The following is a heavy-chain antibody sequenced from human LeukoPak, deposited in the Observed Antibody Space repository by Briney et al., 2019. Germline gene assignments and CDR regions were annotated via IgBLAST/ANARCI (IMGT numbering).Heavy chain of an antibody. CDR1: GYSFTCYW. D-gene: IGHD6-13*01. J-gene: IGHJ4*02. V-gene: IGHV5-51*01. Sequence: GESLKISCKGSGYSFTCYWIGWVRQVSGKGLEWMGIINPRGSDIRYSPSFQGQVTISVDKSINTAYLQWSSLKASDTAMYYCVRLIAMSMTFPRDLDYWGQGTQVTVSS. CDR3: VRLIAMSMTFPRDLDY. CDR2: INPRGSDI.